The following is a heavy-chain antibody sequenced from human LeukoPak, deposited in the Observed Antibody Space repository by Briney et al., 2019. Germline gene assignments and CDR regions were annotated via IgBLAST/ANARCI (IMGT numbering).Heavy chain of an antibody. J-gene: IGHJ5*02. D-gene: IGHD6-13*01. Sequence: GGSLRLSCAASGFIFSNYWMSWVRQAPGKGLEWVANIKQDGSEKYYVDSVRGRFTISRDNAKNSLYLQMNSLRAEDTAVYYCARDQGIAAADTIWFDPWGQGTLVTVSS. V-gene: IGHV3-7*01. CDR3: ARDQGIAAADTIWFDP. CDR1: GFIFSNYW. CDR2: IKQDGSEK.